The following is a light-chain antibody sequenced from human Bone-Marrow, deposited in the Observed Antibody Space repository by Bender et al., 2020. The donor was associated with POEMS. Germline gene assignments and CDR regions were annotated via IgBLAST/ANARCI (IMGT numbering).Light chain of an antibody. J-gene: IGLJ3*02. CDR2: YDS. V-gene: IGLV3-21*04. CDR3: HVWDSSSDHWV. Sequence: SYVLTQPPSVSVAPGQTARITCGGNNIGSKSVHWYQQKPGQAPVLVIYYDSDRPSGIPERFSGSNSGNTATLTISRIEAGDEADYYCHVWDSSSDHWVFGGGTKLTVL. CDR1: NIGSKS.